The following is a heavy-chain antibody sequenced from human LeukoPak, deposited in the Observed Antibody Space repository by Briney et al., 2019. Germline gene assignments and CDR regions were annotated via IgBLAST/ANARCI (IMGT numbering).Heavy chain of an antibody. V-gene: IGHV3-48*03. J-gene: IGHJ4*02. CDR3: AREGRNWNDLDY. CDR2: ISRSGGTI. D-gene: IGHD1-20*01. Sequence: PGGSLRLSCAASGFTFTSYEMNWVRQAPGKGLEWVSYISRSGGTIHYADSVKGRFTISRDNAKNSLYLQMNSLRAEDTALYYCAREGRNWNDLDYWGQGTLVTVST. CDR1: GFTFTSYE.